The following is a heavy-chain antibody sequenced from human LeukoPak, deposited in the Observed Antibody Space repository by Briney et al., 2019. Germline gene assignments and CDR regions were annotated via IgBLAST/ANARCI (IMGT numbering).Heavy chain of an antibody. D-gene: IGHD1-26*01. CDR1: GDSISSYY. CDR2: IYYSGIT. CDR3: ARDQSGSYIFDY. Sequence: SETLSLTCTVFGDSISSYYWSWIGQPPGKGLEWIGSIYYSGITSYNPSLKSRVIISVHTSKNQFSLKLSSVTAADAAVYYCARDQSGSYIFDYWGQGTVPTVSS. J-gene: IGHJ4*02. V-gene: IGHV4-59*01.